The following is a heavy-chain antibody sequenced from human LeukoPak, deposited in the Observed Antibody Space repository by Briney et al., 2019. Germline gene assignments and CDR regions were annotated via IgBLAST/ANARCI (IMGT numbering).Heavy chain of an antibody. CDR3: ARDGYSEAQFDY. CDR1: GFTFSSYS. J-gene: IGHJ4*02. V-gene: IGHV3-21*01. Sequence: GGSLRLSCAASGFTFSSYSMNWVRQAPGKGLEWVSSIISSSSYIYYADSVKGRFTISRDNAKNSLYLQMNSLRAEDTAVYYCARDGYSEAQFDYWGQGTLVTVSS. D-gene: IGHD1-1*01. CDR2: IISSSSYI.